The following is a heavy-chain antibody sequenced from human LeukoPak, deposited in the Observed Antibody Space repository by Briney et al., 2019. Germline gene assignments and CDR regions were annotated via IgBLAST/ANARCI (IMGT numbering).Heavy chain of an antibody. CDR2: ISASGGST. CDR1: GFTFSRSD. J-gene: IGHJ4*02. Sequence: PGGSLRLSCEASGFTFSRSDMIWVRQAPGKGLEWVSIISASGGSTFYADSVRGRFTISRDNSENILYLQLSSLRAEDTAVYYCARDMSSVQSGDYWGQGTLVTVSS. CDR3: ARDMSSVQSGDY. V-gene: IGHV3-23*01. D-gene: IGHD3-10*02.